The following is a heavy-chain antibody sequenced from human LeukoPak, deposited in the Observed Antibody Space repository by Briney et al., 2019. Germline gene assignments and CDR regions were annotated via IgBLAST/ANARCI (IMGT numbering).Heavy chain of an antibody. Sequence: PSQTLSLTCTVSGDSITSGGYYWSWIRQHPGKGLEWIGYIYYTGNTNYNPSLKSRVTISVDTSKNQFSLKLSSVTAADTAVYYCARDSSGWYYFDYWGQGTLVTVSS. CDR1: GDSITSGGYY. CDR3: ARDSSGWYYFDY. J-gene: IGHJ4*02. CDR2: IYYTGNT. V-gene: IGHV4-31*03. D-gene: IGHD6-19*01.